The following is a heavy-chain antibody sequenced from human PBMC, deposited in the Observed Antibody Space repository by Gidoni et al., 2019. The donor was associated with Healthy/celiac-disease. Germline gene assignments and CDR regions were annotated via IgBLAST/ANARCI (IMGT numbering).Heavy chain of an antibody. Sequence: QVQLVQSGAEVKKPGASVKVSCKASGYTFTSYDINWVRQATGQGLEWMGWMNPNSGNTGYAQKFQGRVTMTRNTSISTAYMELSSLRSEDTAVYYCARVGYDFWSGYYNYYYYYYMDVWGKGTTVTVSS. D-gene: IGHD3-3*01. CDR2: MNPNSGNT. J-gene: IGHJ6*03. CDR3: ARVGYDFWSGYYNYYYYYYMDV. CDR1: GYTFTSYD. V-gene: IGHV1-8*01.